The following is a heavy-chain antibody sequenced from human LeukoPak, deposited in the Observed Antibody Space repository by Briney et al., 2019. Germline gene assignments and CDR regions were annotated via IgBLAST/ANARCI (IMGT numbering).Heavy chain of an antibody. CDR2: IYHSGST. CDR1: GYSISSGYY. J-gene: IGHJ5*02. Sequence: PSETLSLTCAVSGYSISSGYYWGWIRPPPGKGLEWIGSIYHSGSTYYNPCLKSRVTISVDTSKNQFSLKLSSVTAADTAVYYCARGEVVVVPAAIRFDPWGQGTLVTVSS. D-gene: IGHD2-2*01. CDR3: ARGEVVVVPAAIRFDP. V-gene: IGHV4-38-2*01.